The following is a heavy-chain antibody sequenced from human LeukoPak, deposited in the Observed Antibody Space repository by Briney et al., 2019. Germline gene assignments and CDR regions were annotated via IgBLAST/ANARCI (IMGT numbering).Heavy chain of an antibody. CDR2: LSGGGAT. J-gene: IGHJ6*02. Sequence: QPGGSLRLSCAASGFTFSNYAMSWVRQAPGKGLEWVSGLSGGGATYYADSVRGRFIISRDNSKNTLYLQMNSLRAEDTAIYYCAKYLSRANYYYNGMDVWGQGTTVTVSS. CDR1: GFTFSNYA. D-gene: IGHD2/OR15-2a*01. CDR3: AKYLSRANYYYNGMDV. V-gene: IGHV3-23*01.